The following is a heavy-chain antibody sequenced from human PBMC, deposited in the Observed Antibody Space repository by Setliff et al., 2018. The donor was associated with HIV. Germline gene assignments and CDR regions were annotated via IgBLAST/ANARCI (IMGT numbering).Heavy chain of an antibody. D-gene: IGHD6-19*01. CDR3: TKKGPKGQWLVDLYFDS. CDR2: ISGGGGGT. J-gene: IGHJ4*02. V-gene: IGHV3-23*01. Sequence: LRLSCAASGFIFNNYAMSWVRQAPGKGLEWVPVISGGGGGTYVADSVKGRFTISRDNSENTLYLQMNSLRADDTAVYYCTKKGPKGQWLVDLYFDSWGQGTLVTVSS. CDR1: GFIFNNYA.